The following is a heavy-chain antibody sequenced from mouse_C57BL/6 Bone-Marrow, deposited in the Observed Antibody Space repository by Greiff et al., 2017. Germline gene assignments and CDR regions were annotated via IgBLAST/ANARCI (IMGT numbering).Heavy chain of an antibody. CDR1: GYTFTSYG. J-gene: IGHJ3*01. CDR3: ARSVDYYGSRRTWFAY. V-gene: IGHV1-81*01. D-gene: IGHD1-1*01. CDR2: IYPRSGNT. Sequence: QVQLKQSGAELARPGASVKLSCKASGYTFTSYGISWVKQRTGQGLEWIGEIYPRSGNTYYNEKFKGKATLTADKSSSTAYMELRRLTSEDSAVYFCARSVDYYGSRRTWFAYWGQGTLVTVSA.